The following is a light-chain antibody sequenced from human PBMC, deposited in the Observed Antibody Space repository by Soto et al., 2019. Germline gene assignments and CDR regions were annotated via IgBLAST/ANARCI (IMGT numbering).Light chain of an antibody. Sequence: AIQLTQSPSSLSAYVAYSVSITCRASQGISSALAWYQQKPGRAPKLLIYDASSLEGGVPSRFSGSRSGTDFTLTVSSLQPEDFATYYCQQFDDYPFTFGPGTEVDIK. CDR2: DAS. J-gene: IGKJ3*01. V-gene: IGKV1D-13*01. CDR1: QGISSA. CDR3: QQFDDYPFT.